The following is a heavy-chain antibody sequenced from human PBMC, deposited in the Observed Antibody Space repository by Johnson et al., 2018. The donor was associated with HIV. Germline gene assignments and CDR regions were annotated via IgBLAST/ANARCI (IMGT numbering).Heavy chain of an antibody. V-gene: IGHV3-11*01. CDR2: IRYDGSNK. Sequence: QVQLVESGGGLVKPGGSLRLSCAVSTFTFSDYYMRWIRQAPGKGLEWVAFIRYDGSNKYYADSVKGRFTISRDNAKNSLYLQMNSLRAEDTAVYYCAKDRLTLDAFDIWGQGTMVTVSS. J-gene: IGHJ3*02. CDR3: AKDRLTLDAFDI. D-gene: IGHD1-14*01. CDR1: TFTFSDYY.